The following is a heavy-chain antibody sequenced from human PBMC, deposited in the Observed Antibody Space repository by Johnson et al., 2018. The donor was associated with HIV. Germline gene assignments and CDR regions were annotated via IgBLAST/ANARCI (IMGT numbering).Heavy chain of an antibody. D-gene: IGHD3-16*01. CDR2: IRYDGSNE. CDR1: GFIFSTYG. CDR3: AKEKDYGAFDI. V-gene: IGHV3-30*02. J-gene: IGHJ3*02. Sequence: QLVESGGGVVQPGGSLSLSCVASGFIFSTYGMHWVRQAPGKGLEWLAFIRYDGSNEYYVDSVKGRFTISRDNSKNTLYLQMNSLRAEDTAMYYCAKEKDYGAFDIWGQGTMVTVSS.